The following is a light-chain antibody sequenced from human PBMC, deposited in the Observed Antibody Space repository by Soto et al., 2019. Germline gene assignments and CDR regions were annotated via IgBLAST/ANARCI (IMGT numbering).Light chain of an antibody. V-gene: IGKV3-15*01. CDR2: GAS. J-gene: IGKJ1*01. CDR1: QSVSSG. CDR3: QQYGSSPKT. Sequence: EIVLTQSPATLSVSPGERATLSCRASQSVSSGLAWYQQKPGQAPRLLIYGASTRATGVPARFSGSGSGTEFTLTISSLQSEDFAVYYCQQYGSSPKTFGQGTKVDI.